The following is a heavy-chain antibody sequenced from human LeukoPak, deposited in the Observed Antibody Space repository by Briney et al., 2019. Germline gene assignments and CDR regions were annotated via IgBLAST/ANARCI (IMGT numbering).Heavy chain of an antibody. J-gene: IGHJ4*02. CDR2: ISGSGGST. CDR1: GFTFSSYA. V-gene: IGHV3-23*01. Sequence: GGSLRLSCAASGFTFSSYAVSWVRQAPGKGLEWVSSISGSGGSTYSADSVKGRFTISRDNSKNTLYLQMNSLRAEDTALYYCAKDRSCTNDICHGDFDYWGQGTLITVSS. CDR3: AKDRSCTNDICHGDFDY. D-gene: IGHD2-8*01.